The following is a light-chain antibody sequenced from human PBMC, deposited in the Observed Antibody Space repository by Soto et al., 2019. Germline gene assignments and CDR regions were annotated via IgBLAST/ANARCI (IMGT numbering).Light chain of an antibody. V-gene: IGKV3-15*01. CDR1: QSVSSN. J-gene: IGKJ2*01. Sequence: EIVMTQSPATLSVSLGERATLSCRASQSVSSNLAWYQQKPGQAHRLLIYGASTRATVIPARFSGSGSGTEFTLTISSLQSEDFAVYYCQQYNNWPYTFGQGTKLEIK. CDR2: GAS. CDR3: QQYNNWPYT.